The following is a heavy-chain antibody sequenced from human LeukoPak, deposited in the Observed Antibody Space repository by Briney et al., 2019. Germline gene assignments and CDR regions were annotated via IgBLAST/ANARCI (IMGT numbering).Heavy chain of an antibody. V-gene: IGHV4-59*01. CDR2: IYYSGNT. Sequence: TSETLSLTCTISSGSISRYYWSWIRQPPGKGLEWIGYIYYSGNTNYNPSLKSRVTISIDTSKHQFSLNLTSVTAADTAVYFCASRGYYDNSAYFRNWGQGTLVTVSS. CDR3: ASRGYYDNSAYFRN. D-gene: IGHD3-22*01. J-gene: IGHJ4*02. CDR1: SGSISRYY.